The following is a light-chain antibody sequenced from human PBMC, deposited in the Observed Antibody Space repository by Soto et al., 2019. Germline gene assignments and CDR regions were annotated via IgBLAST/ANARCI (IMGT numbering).Light chain of an antibody. J-gene: IGKJ3*01. CDR2: AAS. Sequence: DIQMAQSPSSVSASVGDRVTITCRASQGISSWLSWYQQKPGKAPKLLSYAASTLQSGVPSRFSGSGAGTDFTLTISSLHPEDFATYYCQQANSSPFTFGPGTKVDIK. CDR1: QGISSW. CDR3: QQANSSPFT. V-gene: IGKV1-12*02.